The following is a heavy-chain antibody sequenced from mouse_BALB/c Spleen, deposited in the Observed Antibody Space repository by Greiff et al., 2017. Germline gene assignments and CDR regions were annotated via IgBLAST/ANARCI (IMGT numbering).Heavy chain of an antibody. D-gene: IGHD1-1*01. V-gene: IGHV5-17*02. J-gene: IGHJ1*01. Sequence: EVMLVESGGGLVQPGGSRKLSCAASGFTFSSFGMHWVRQAPEKGLEWVAYISSGSSTIYYADTVKGRFTISRDNPKNTLFLQMTSLRSEDTAMYYCARSYYYGSSHYWYFDVWGAGTTVTVSS. CDR3: ARSYYYGSSHYWYFDV. CDR1: GFTFSSFG. CDR2: ISSGSSTI.